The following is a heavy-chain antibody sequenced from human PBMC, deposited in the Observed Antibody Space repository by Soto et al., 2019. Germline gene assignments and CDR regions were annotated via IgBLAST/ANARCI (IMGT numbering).Heavy chain of an antibody. D-gene: IGHD1-26*01. CDR2: ASYDGNNK. V-gene: IGHV3-30*18. CDR3: AKGGGSARDFDY. Sequence: GSLRLSCTGSGFTFGSYGMHWVRQAPGKGLEWVASASYDGNNKYYADSPKGRFTISRDNSKKMVYLQMTSLGPEDTAVYYCAKGGGSARDFDYWGQGALVTVSS. CDR1: GFTFGSYG. J-gene: IGHJ4*02.